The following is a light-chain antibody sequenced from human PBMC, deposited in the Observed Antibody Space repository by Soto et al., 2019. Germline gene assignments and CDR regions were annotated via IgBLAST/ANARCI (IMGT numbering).Light chain of an antibody. CDR1: TSDVGAYNY. J-gene: IGLJ1*01. CDR3: SSKTSSSSPFV. Sequence: QSALTQPASVSGSPGQSITISCTGSTSDVGAYNYVSWYKHHPGQAPQLMIYEVSNRPSGVSNRFSGSKSGNTASLTISGLQADHEGDYYCSSKTSSSSPFVFGTGTKVTVL. CDR2: EVS. V-gene: IGLV2-14*01.